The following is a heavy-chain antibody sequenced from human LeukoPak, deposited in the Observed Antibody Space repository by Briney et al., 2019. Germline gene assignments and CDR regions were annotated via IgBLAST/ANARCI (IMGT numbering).Heavy chain of an antibody. J-gene: IGHJ4*02. CDR2: ISSSSSYI. D-gene: IGHD3-22*01. V-gene: IGHV3-21*01. CDR3: ASNGYYDSSGYYYFDY. Sequence: PGGSLRLSCAASGFTFSSYSMNWVRQAPGKGLEWVSSISSSSSYIYYADSVKGRFTISRDNAKSSLYLQMNSLRAEDTAVYYCASNGYYDSSGYYYFDYWGQGTLVTVSS. CDR1: GFTFSSYS.